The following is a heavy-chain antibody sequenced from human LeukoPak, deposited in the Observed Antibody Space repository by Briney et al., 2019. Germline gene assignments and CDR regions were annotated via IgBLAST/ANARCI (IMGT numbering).Heavy chain of an antibody. CDR3: ARGFDIWELQPADY. D-gene: IGHD1-26*01. V-gene: IGHV1-2*02. J-gene: IGHJ4*02. CDR1: GYTFTGYY. Sequence: GASVKVSCKASGYTFTGYYMHWVRQAPGQGLEWMGWINPNSGGTNYAQKFQGRVTMTRDTSISTAYMELSRLRSDDTAVYYCARGFDIWELQPADYWGQGTLVTVSS. CDR2: INPNSGGT.